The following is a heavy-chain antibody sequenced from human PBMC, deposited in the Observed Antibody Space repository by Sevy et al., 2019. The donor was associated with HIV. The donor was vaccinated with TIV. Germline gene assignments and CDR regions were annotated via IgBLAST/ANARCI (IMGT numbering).Heavy chain of an antibody. CDR3: ARVPTYYYGSRTYFDY. CDR1: GYSFTSYG. D-gene: IGHD3-10*01. V-gene: IGHV1-18*01. Sequence: ASVKVSCKASGYSFTSYGISWVRQAPGQGLEWMGWLGVYNGNANSAQKLQGRVTMTTDTSTSTAYIELTSLRSDDTAVYYCARVPTYYYGSRTYFDYWVQGTLVTVSS. CDR2: LGVYNGNA. J-gene: IGHJ4*02.